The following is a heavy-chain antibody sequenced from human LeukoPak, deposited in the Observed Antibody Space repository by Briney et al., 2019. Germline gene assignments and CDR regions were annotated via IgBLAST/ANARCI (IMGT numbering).Heavy chain of an antibody. D-gene: IGHD3-10*01. CDR2: ISSNGGST. J-gene: IGHJ3*02. CDR1: GFTFSSYA. CDR3: ASRLNGVRWFGELLFHDAFDI. V-gene: IGHV3-64*01. Sequence: GGSLRLSCAASGFTFSSYAMHWVRQAPGKGLEYVSAISSNGGSTYYANSVKGRFTISRDNSKNTLYLQMGSLRAEDMAVYYCASRLNGVRWFGELLFHDAFDIWGQGTMVTVSS.